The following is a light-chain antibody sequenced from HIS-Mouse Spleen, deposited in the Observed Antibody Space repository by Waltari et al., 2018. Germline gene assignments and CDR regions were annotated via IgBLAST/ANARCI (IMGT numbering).Light chain of an antibody. V-gene: IGLV1-47*01. CDR1: SSNIGSNY. Sequence: QSVLTQPPSASGTPGQRVTISCSGSSSNIGSNYVYWYQQLPGTAPKLLIYRNNQRASGFPARFAGSKSGTSASLAISGLRSEDEADYYCAAWDDSLSGPVFGGGTKLTVL. CDR2: RNN. CDR3: AAWDDSLSGPV. J-gene: IGLJ3*02.